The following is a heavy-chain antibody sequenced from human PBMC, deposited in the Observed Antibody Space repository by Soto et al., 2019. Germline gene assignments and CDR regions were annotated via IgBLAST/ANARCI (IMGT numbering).Heavy chain of an antibody. J-gene: IGHJ6*02. CDR2: ISYDGSNE. V-gene: IGHV3-30*03. CDR1: GFTFSSYA. CDR3: ARAPDIVVGSALYSYGMDV. Sequence: GGSLRLSCAASGFTFSSYAMHWVRQAPGKGLEWVAFISYDGSNEYYADSVKGRFTISRDNSKNTLYLQMNSLRPEDTTVYFCARAPDIVVGSALYSYGMDVWGQGTTVTVSS. D-gene: IGHD2-2*01.